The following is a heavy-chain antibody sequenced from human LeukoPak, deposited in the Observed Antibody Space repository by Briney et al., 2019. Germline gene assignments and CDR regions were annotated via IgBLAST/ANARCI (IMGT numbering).Heavy chain of an antibody. J-gene: IGHJ4*02. CDR2: ISSNGGST. CDR3: ARGYSSSWYYFDY. D-gene: IGHD6-13*01. CDR1: GFTFSSYA. Sequence: GGSLRLSCAGSGFTFSSYAMHWVRQAPGKGLEYVSVISSNGGSTYYANSVKGRFTISRDSSKNTLYLQMGSLRAEDMAVYYCARGYSSSWYYFDYWGQGTLVTVSS. V-gene: IGHV3-64*01.